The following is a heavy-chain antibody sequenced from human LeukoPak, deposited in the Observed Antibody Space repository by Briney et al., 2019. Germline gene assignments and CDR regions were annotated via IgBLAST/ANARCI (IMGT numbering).Heavy chain of an antibody. CDR3: ALIVPATLFQH. Sequence: PSETLSLTCTVSGGSISSSSYYWGWIRQPPGKGLEWIGSIYYSGSTYYNPSLKSRVTISVDTSKNQFSLKLSSVTAADTAVYYCALIVPATLFQHWGQGTLVTVSS. J-gene: IGHJ1*01. V-gene: IGHV4-39*01. CDR1: GGSISSSSYY. D-gene: IGHD2-8*01. CDR2: IYYSGST.